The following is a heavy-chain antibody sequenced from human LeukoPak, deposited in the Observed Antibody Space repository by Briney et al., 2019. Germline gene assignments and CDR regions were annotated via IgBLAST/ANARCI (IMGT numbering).Heavy chain of an antibody. CDR3: ARARYSSGCPYDY. CDR2: IYYSGNT. D-gene: IGHD6-19*01. Sequence: PSETLSLTCTVSGGSISSNGYFWGWIRQPPGKGLEWIGTIYYSGNTYYNPPLKSRVTISVDTSKNQFSLKLSSVTAADTAVYYCARARYSSGCPYDYWGQGTLVTVSS. J-gene: IGHJ4*02. CDR1: GGSISSNGYF. V-gene: IGHV4-39*07.